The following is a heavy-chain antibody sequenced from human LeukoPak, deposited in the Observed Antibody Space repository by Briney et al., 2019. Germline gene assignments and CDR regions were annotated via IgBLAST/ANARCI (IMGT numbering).Heavy chain of an antibody. J-gene: IGHJ4*02. CDR1: GFTFIDYD. CDR3: ARDPGGGPTHGF. D-gene: IGHD1-26*01. CDR2: IYSGGST. V-gene: IGHV3-53*05. Sequence: GGSLRLSCAASGFTFIDYDMLWVRQPPGKGLEWISVIYSGGSTYYADSVKGRFTISRDSSENTLYLQMNSLRAEDTAVYYCARDPGGGPTHGFWGQGTLVTVSS.